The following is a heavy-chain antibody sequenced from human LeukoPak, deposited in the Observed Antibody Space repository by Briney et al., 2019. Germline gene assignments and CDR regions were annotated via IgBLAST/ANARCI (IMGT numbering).Heavy chain of an antibody. CDR3: ARADYDYVWGSYRLPDP. D-gene: IGHD3-16*02. CDR2: VNPDSGNT. Sequence: ASVKVSCKASGYTFTSCDINWVRQATGQGLEWMGWVNPDSGNTGSAQKFQGRLTMTRNTSISTAYMELSSLRSEDTAVYYCARADYDYVWGSYRLPDPWGQGTLVTVSS. CDR1: GYTFTSCD. V-gene: IGHV1-8*01. J-gene: IGHJ5*02.